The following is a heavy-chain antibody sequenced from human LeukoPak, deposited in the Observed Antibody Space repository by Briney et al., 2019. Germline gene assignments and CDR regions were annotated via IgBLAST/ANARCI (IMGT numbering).Heavy chain of an antibody. CDR3: ARGPKVYCGYDYEVLNFDY. D-gene: IGHD5-12*01. V-gene: IGHV4-34*01. Sequence: SETLSLTCAVYGGSFSGYYWSWIRQPPGKGLEWIGEISHIGSTNYNPSLRSRVTISAETAKNQFSLKLSSGTAADTAAYYCARGPKVYCGYDYEVLNFDYWGQGTLVTVSS. J-gene: IGHJ4*02. CDR1: GGSFSGYY. CDR2: ISHIGST.